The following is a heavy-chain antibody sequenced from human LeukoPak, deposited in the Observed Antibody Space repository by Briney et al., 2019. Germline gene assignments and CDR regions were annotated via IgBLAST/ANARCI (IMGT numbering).Heavy chain of an antibody. CDR2: IKQDGSEK. J-gene: IGHJ5*02. V-gene: IGHV3-7*04. D-gene: IGHD6-13*01. CDR3: ARGLGIAAAGTFAWFDP. Sequence: GGSLRLSCAASGFTFSNYTMNWVRQAPGKGLEWVANIKQDGSEKYYVDSVKGRFTISRDNAKNSLYLQMNSLRAEDTAVYYCARGLGIAAAGTFAWFDPWGQGTLVTVSS. CDR1: GFTFSNYT.